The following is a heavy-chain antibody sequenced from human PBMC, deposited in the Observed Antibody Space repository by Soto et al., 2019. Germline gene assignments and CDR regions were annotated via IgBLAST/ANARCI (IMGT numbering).Heavy chain of an antibody. Sequence: GGSLRLSCAASGFTFSSYSMNWVRQAPGKGLEWVSSISSSSSYIYYADSVKGRFTISRDNAKNSLYLQMNSLRAEDTAVYYCARDGLVVGATSYYYYYGMDVWGQGTTVTVSS. V-gene: IGHV3-21*01. J-gene: IGHJ6*02. CDR2: ISSSSSYI. CDR3: ARDGLVVGATSYYYYYGMDV. D-gene: IGHD1-26*01. CDR1: GFTFSSYS.